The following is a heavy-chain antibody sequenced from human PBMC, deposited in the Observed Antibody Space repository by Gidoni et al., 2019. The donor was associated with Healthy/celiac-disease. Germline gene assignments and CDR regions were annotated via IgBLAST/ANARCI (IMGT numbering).Heavy chain of an antibody. D-gene: IGHD2-15*01. CDR2: IWYDGSNK. J-gene: IGHJ5*02. CDR3: ARDPDCSGGSCYSGWFDP. Sequence: QVQLVESGGGVVQPGRSLRLSCAASGFTFSSDGMHWVRQAPGKGREWVAVIWYDGSNKYYADSVKCRFTISRDNSKNTLYLQMNSLRAEDTAVYYCARDPDCSGGSCYSGWFDPWGQGTLVTVSS. CDR1: GFTFSSDG. V-gene: IGHV3-33*01.